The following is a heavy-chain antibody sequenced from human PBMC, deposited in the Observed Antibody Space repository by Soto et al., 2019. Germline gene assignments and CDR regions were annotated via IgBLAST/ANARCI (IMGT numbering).Heavy chain of an antibody. Sequence: ASLKVSCKASGYTFTGYYMHWVRQAPGQGLEWMGWINPNSGGTNYAQKIQGRVTMTRDTSISTAYMELSRLRSDDTAVYYCARELTGKYSSSWSGLVGNWFDPWGQGTLVTVSS. D-gene: IGHD6-13*01. J-gene: IGHJ5*02. CDR1: GYTFTGYY. CDR2: INPNSGGT. V-gene: IGHV1-2*02. CDR3: ARELTGKYSSSWSGLVGNWFDP.